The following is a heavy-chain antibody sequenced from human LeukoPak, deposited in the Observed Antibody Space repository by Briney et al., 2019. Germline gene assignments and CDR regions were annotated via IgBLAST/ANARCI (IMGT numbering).Heavy chain of an antibody. Sequence: GASVKVSCKASGYTFTGYYMHWVRQAPGQGLEWMGRINPNSGGTNYAQKFQGRVTMTRDTSISTAYRELSRLRSDDTAVYYCARVGSMVRGVKDGRVFDYWGQGTLVTVSS. D-gene: IGHD3-10*01. CDR1: GYTFTGYY. CDR3: ARVGSMVRGVKDGRVFDY. CDR2: INPNSGGT. V-gene: IGHV1-2*06. J-gene: IGHJ4*02.